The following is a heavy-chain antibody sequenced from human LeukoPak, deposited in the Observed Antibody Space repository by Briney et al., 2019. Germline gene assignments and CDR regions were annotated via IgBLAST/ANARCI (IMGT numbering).Heavy chain of an antibody. J-gene: IGHJ6*03. CDR3: VGLRVGHYYYYYMDV. D-gene: IGHD3/OR15-3a*01. CDR1: GGSISSSSYY. Sequence: SETLSLTCTVSGGSISSSSYYWGWIRQPPGKGLEWIGSIYYSGSTYYNPSLKSRVTISVDTSKNQFSLKLGSVTAADTAVYYCVGLRVGHYYYYYMDVWGKGTTVTVSS. V-gene: IGHV4-39*07. CDR2: IYYSGST.